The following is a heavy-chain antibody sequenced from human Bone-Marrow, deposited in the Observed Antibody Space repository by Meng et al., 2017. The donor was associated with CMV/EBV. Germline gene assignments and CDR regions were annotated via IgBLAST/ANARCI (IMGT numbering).Heavy chain of an antibody. D-gene: IGHD2-2*01. Sequence: QVQLVQSGGGVKKPGAPVKVSCKVSGYTLTELSMHWVRQAPGKGLEWMGGFDPEDGETIYAQKFQGRVTMTEDTSTDTAYMELSSLRSEDTAVYYCATVGEYPYYFDYWGQGTLVTVSS. V-gene: IGHV1-24*01. CDR1: GYTLTELS. CDR2: FDPEDGET. CDR3: ATVGEYPYYFDY. J-gene: IGHJ4*02.